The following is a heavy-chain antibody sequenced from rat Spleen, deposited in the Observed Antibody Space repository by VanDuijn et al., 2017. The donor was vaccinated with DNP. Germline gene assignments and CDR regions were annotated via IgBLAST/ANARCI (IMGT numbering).Heavy chain of an antibody. CDR3: TRESWGYVMDA. CDR2: IWNPGGT. D-gene: IGHD1-7*01. Sequence: QVQLKESGPGLVQPSQTLSLTCTVAGFSLTSYHVHWVRQPPGKGLEWMGVIWNPGGTRFNSALKSRLSINRDTSKSQVFLKMNSLQTDDTAIYYCTRESWGYVMDAWGQGASVTVSS. V-gene: IGHV2-41*01. CDR1: GFSLTSYH. J-gene: IGHJ4*01.